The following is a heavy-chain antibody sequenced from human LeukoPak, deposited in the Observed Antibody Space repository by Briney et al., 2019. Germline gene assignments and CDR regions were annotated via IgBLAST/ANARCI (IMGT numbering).Heavy chain of an antibody. J-gene: IGHJ6*02. CDR1: GFTFSNYG. Sequence: GGSLRLSCAASGFTFSNYGMHWVRQTPGKGLEWVAVISYDGSNKYYADSVKGRFTISRDNSKNTLYLQMNSLRAEDTAVYYCAKDLGYSYGSYYGMDVWGQGTTVTVSS. D-gene: IGHD5-18*01. V-gene: IGHV3-30*18. CDR3: AKDLGYSYGSYYGMDV. CDR2: ISYDGSNK.